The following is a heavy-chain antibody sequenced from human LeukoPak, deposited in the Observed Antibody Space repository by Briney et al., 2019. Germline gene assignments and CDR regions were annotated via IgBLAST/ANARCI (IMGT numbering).Heavy chain of an antibody. J-gene: IGHJ6*03. Sequence: SETLSLTCTVSGGSISSGGYYWSWIRQHPGKGLEWIGYIYYSGSTYYNPSLKSRVTISVDTSKNQFSLKLSSVTAADTAVYYCARDFPAAGTMKYYMDVWGKGTTVTVSS. D-gene: IGHD6-13*01. CDR1: GGSISSGGYY. CDR2: IYYSGST. V-gene: IGHV4-31*03. CDR3: ARDFPAAGTMKYYMDV.